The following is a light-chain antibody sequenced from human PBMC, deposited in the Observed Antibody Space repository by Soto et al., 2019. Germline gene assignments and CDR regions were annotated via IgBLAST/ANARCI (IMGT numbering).Light chain of an antibody. Sequence: EIVLTQSPGTLSLSPGERATLSCGASQSITNRYLAWYQQKPGQAPRLLIYGAFRRAAGTPDRFSGSGSGTDFLLSIISLEPEDFAVYFCQQYFTSPLFTFGPGTKVDIK. J-gene: IGKJ3*01. V-gene: IGKV3-20*01. CDR1: QSITNRY. CDR3: QQYFTSPLFT. CDR2: GAF.